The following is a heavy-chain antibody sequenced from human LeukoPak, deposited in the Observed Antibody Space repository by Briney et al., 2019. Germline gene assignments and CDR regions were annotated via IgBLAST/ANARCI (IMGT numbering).Heavy chain of an antibody. V-gene: IGHV1-69*04. D-gene: IGHD6-25*01. J-gene: IGHJ4*02. CDR3: ARGFAARADY. CDR1: GGTFSSYA. CDR2: IIPILGIA. Sequence: ASVKVSCKASGGTFSSYAISWVRQAPRQGLEWMGRIIPILGIANYAQKFQGRVTITADKSTSPAYMELSSLRSEDTAVYYCARGFAARADYWGQGTLVTVSS.